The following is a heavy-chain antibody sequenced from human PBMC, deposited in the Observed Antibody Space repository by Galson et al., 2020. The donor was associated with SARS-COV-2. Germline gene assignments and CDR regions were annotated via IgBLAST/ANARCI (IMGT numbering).Heavy chain of an antibody. CDR1: GYTFTNYA. V-gene: IGHV1-3*01. CDR3: ARGSAVAGNDRYFQH. Sequence: ALVKVSCKASGYTFTNYAMHWVRQAPGQGLEWMGWINSGNGNTKYSQKFQGRVTITRDTSASTAYMELSSLRSEDTAVYYCARGSAVAGNDRYFQHWGQGTLVTVSS. D-gene: IGHD6-19*01. CDR2: INSGNGNT. J-gene: IGHJ1*01.